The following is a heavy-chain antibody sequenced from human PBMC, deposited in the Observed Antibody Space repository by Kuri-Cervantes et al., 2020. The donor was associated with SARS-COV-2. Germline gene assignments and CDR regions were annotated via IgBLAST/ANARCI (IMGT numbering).Heavy chain of an antibody. Sequence: ASVKVSCKASGYTFTGYYMHWVRQAPGQGLEWMGWISAYNGNTNYAQKLQGRVTMTADTSTSTAYMELRSLRSDDTAVYYCARDSMITGAFDIWGQGTMVTVSS. J-gene: IGHJ3*02. CDR2: ISAYNGNT. CDR1: GYTFTGYY. CDR3: ARDSMITGAFDI. D-gene: IGHD3-16*01. V-gene: IGHV1-18*04.